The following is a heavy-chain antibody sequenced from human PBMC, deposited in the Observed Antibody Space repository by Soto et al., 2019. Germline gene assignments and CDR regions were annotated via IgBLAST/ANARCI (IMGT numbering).Heavy chain of an antibody. CDR3: ARAPTGE. V-gene: IGHV4-31*03. CDR2: IYHSGST. CDR1: GDSITSGVYF. J-gene: IGHJ4*02. Sequence: SETLSLTCTVSGDSITSGVYFWSWIRQHPVKGLEWIGYIYHSGSTYYKPSLRGRVSMSVDTSKNQFSLELTSVTVADTAVYYCARAPTGEWGQGTMVTVST. D-gene: IGHD3-16*01.